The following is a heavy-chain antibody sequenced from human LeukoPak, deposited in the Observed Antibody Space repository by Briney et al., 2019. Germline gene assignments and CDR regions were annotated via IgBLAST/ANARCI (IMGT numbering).Heavy chain of an antibody. CDR1: GYTFTSYD. V-gene: IGHV1-69*04. Sequence: SVKVSCKASGYTFTSYDINWVRQAPGQGLEWMGRIIPILGIANYAQKFQGRVTITADKSTSTAYMELSSLRSEDTAVYYCARFEAVAGLDYWGQGTLVTVSS. CDR2: IIPILGIA. J-gene: IGHJ4*02. D-gene: IGHD6-19*01. CDR3: ARFEAVAGLDY.